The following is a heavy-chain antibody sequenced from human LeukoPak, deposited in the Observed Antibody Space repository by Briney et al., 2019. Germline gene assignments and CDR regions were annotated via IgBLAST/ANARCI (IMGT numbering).Heavy chain of an antibody. V-gene: IGHV4-59*01. D-gene: IGHD3-10*01. J-gene: IGHJ5*02. Sequence: TSETLSLTYTVSGGSINSYYWSWIRQPPGKGLECIGYIHYTGSTNYNPSLKSRVTISVDTSKNQFSLKLSSVTAADTAIYYCARGGYYGSGNDFRFDPWGQGTLVTVSS. CDR1: GGSINSYY. CDR3: ARGGYYGSGNDFRFDP. CDR2: IHYTGST.